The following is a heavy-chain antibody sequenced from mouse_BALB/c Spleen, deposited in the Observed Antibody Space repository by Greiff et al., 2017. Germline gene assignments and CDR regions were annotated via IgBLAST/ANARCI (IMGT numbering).Heavy chain of an antibody. V-gene: IGHV3-8*02. J-gene: IGHJ1*01. CDR2: ISYSGSI. Sequence: EVQLQQSGPSLVKPSQTLSLTCSVTGDSITSGYWNWIRKFPGNKLEYMGYISYSGSIYYNPSLKSRISITRDTSKNQYYLQLNSVTTEDTATDYCASPYYGSSYWYFDVWGAGTTVTVSS. CDR1: GDSITSGY. CDR3: ASPYYGSSYWYFDV. D-gene: IGHD1-1*01.